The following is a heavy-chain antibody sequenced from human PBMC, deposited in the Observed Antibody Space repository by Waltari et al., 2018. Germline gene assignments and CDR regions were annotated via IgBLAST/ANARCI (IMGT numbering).Heavy chain of an antibody. Sequence: EVQLVESGGGLVQPGGSLRLSCAASGFTFGTNWMSWVRQAPGKGLEGVANINQDGGDKDYVDSVKGRFTISRDNAKNSLYLQMNSLRAEDTAVYYCARNYDGYLGQGTLVTVSS. D-gene: IGHD4-4*01. CDR2: INQDGGDK. CDR3: ARNYDGY. CDR1: GFTFGTNW. V-gene: IGHV3-7*01. J-gene: IGHJ4*02.